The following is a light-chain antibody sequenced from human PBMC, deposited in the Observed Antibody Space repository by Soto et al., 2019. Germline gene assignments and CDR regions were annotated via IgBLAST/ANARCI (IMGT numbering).Light chain of an antibody. J-gene: IGLJ2*01. CDR1: SGHSNYA. CDR3: QTWGTGIQV. CDR2: VNSDGPH. Sequence: QPVLTQSPSASASLGASVNLTCTLSSGHSNYAIAWHQQLPEKGPRYLMKVNSDGPHNKGDGSPDRFSGSSSGAERYLTISSLQSEDEADYYCQTWGTGIQVFGGGTKLTVL. V-gene: IGLV4-69*01.